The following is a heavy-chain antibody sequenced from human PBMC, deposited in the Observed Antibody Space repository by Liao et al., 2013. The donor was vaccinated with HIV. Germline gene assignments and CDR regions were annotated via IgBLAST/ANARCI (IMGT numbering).Heavy chain of an antibody. CDR2: IYPSGST. CDR3: ARAPSAAGTGREFDY. V-gene: IGHV4-4*07. D-gene: IGHD6-13*01. CDR1: GGYIGSYS. J-gene: IGHJ4*02. Sequence: QVQLQESGPGLVKPSETLSLTCTVSGGYIGSYSWSWIRQPARKGLEYIGRIYPSGSTNYSPSLKSRVTMSVDTSNNQFSLKLSSVTAADTAVYYCARAPSAAGTGREFDYWGQGTLVTVSS.